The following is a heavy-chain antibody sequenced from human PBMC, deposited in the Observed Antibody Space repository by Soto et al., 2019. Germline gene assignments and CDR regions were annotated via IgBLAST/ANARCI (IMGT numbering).Heavy chain of an antibody. CDR3: AREGIHYDFWSCPNWFDP. CDR2: IYYSGST. CDR1: GGSISSYY. D-gene: IGHD3-3*01. V-gene: IGHV4-59*01. Sequence: PSETLSLTCTVSGGSISSYYWSWIRQPPGKGLAWIGYIYYSGSTNYNPSLKSRVTISVDTSKNQFSLKLCSVTAADTAVYYCAREGIHYDFWSCPNWFDPWGQGTLVTVSS. J-gene: IGHJ5*02.